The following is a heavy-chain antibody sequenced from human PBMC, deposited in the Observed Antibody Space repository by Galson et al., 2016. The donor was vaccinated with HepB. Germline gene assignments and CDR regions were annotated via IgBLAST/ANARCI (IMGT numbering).Heavy chain of an antibody. V-gene: IGHV3-23*01. CDR2: ISGSGGST. CDR3: AKDLLGGTFIPYFCDY. CDR1: GFTFRSNV. D-gene: IGHD1-26*01. Sequence: GSLRLSCAASGFTFRSNVINWVRQAPGKGLEWVSGISGSGGSTYYADSVRGRFTISRDNSKNTLYLQMNSLRAEDTAVYYCAKDLLGGTFIPYFCDYWGQGALVTVSS. J-gene: IGHJ4*02.